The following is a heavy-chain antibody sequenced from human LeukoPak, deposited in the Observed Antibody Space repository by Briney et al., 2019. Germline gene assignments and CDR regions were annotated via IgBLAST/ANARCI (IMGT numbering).Heavy chain of an antibody. Sequence: GGSLRPSCAASGFTLSAYTMTWVRQTPGKGLEWVSFITASDSRTNYADSVKGRFTISRDKSKNTLYLKMNSLRAEDTAVYYCARGSSRDGYNPWGQGTLVTVSS. J-gene: IGHJ5*02. CDR3: ARGSSRDGYNP. V-gene: IGHV3-23*01. CDR2: ITASDSRT. CDR1: GFTLSAYT. D-gene: IGHD5-24*01.